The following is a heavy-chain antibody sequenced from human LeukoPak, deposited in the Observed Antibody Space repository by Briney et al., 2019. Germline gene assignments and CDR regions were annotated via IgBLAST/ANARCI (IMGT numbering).Heavy chain of an antibody. J-gene: IGHJ3*02. Sequence: GKSLRLSCAASGFALDDYAMHWVRQAPGKGLEWVSSISWDSGNSVYADSVKGRFTISRDNAKNSLYLQMNSLTPEDTALYYCIKDLRLDLHLDTFEIWGQGTVVTVSS. D-gene: IGHD1-7*01. V-gene: IGHV3-9*01. CDR3: IKDLRLDLHLDTFEI. CDR2: ISWDSGNS. CDR1: GFALDDYA.